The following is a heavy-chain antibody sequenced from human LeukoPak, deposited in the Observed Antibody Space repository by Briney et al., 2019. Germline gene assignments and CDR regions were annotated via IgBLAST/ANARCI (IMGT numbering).Heavy chain of an antibody. J-gene: IGHJ4*02. Sequence: GGSLRRSCAASGFTFNIGARSGVGQAPGKGLEWVSSIGSTDIYYADSVKGRFTVSRDNSKNTLYLQLNSLRAEDSAVYYCAKDAIPGNSVWDYFASWGQGTRVTVSS. CDR2: IGSTDI. V-gene: IGHV3-23*01. CDR1: GFTFNIGA. D-gene: IGHD1-7*01. CDR3: AKDAIPGNSVWDYFAS.